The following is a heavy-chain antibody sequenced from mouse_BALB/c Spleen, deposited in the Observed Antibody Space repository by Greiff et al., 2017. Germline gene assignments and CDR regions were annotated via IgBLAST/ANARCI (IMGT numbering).Heavy chain of an antibody. Sequence: QVQLQQSGAELMKPGASVKISCKATGYTFSSYWIEWVKQRPGHGLEWIGEILPGSGSTNYNEKFKGKATFTADTSSNTAYMQLSSLTSEDSAVYYCAREDRYDAMDYWGQGTSVTVSS. V-gene: IGHV1-9*01. CDR3: AREDRYDAMDY. CDR2: ILPGSGST. D-gene: IGHD2-14*01. CDR1: GYTFSSYW. J-gene: IGHJ4*01.